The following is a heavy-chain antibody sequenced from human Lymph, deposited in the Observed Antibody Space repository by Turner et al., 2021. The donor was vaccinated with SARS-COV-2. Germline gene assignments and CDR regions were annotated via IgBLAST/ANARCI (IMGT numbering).Heavy chain of an antibody. D-gene: IGHD1-1*01. Sequence: QVQLQESGPGLVRPSETLSLTCTVSGGSISSTSWSWIHQSPGRGLEWIGYFYKIGSIDYNPTLRSRVTISVDTSKNQLSLNLISVTAADTAVYYCARHQGSTSGYDHGMNVWGQGTAVIVSS. CDR1: GGSISSTS. V-gene: IGHV4-59*08. J-gene: IGHJ6*02. CDR3: ARHQGSTSGYDHGMNV. CDR2: FYKIGSI.